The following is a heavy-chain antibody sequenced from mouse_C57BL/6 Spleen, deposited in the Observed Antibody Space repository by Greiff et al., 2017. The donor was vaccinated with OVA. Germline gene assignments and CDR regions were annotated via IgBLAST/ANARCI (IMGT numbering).Heavy chain of an antibody. Sequence: DVQLVESGAELVRPGASVKLSCTASGFNIKDDYMHWVKQRPEQGLEWIGWIDPENGDTEYASKFQGKATITADTSSNTAYLQLSSLTSEDTAVYYCTDYYGSSFAYWGQGTLVTVSA. D-gene: IGHD1-1*01. V-gene: IGHV14-4*01. J-gene: IGHJ3*01. CDR3: TDYYGSSFAY. CDR1: GFNIKDDY. CDR2: IDPENGDT.